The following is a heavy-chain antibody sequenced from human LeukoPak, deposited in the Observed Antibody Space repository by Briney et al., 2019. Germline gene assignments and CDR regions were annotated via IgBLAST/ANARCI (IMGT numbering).Heavy chain of an antibody. CDR3: ARDGAGTPHFDY. CDR2: INTNTGDP. CDR1: GYTFTNYA. J-gene: IGHJ4*02. Sequence: ASVKVSCKASGYTFTNYAMNWVRQAPGQGLEWMGWINTNTGDPMYAQGFTRHFVFSLNTSVSTAYLQITSLRAEDTAVYYCARDGAGTPHFDYWGQGTLVTVSS. V-gene: IGHV7-4-1*02. D-gene: IGHD6-13*01.